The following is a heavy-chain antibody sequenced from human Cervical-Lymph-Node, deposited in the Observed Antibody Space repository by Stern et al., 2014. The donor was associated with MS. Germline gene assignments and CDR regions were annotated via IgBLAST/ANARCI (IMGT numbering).Heavy chain of an antibody. Sequence: QVQLQESGPGLVRPSGTLSLTCAVSGDSISNDNWWSWVRQPPGKGLEWIGEVYHTGSANYDPSLKSRVTMSVDTSKTQFSLRLPMMTAADTAVYYCARDQGFQLMNSWGQGTLVIVSS. CDR2: VYHTGSA. CDR1: GDSISNDNW. D-gene: IGHD2-2*01. V-gene: IGHV4-4*02. J-gene: IGHJ4*02. CDR3: ARDQGFQLMNS.